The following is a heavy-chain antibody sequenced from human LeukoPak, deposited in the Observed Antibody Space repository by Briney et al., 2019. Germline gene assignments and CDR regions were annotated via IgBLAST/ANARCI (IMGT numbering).Heavy chain of an antibody. J-gene: IGHJ5*02. CDR1: GFTFRNYA. V-gene: IGHV3-23*01. Sequence: GGSLRLPCTASGFTFRNYAMTWVRRAPGKGLEFVSAISGSGGSTYYADSVKGRFTIARDNSNNTLYLQMNSLRAEDTAVYYCAKGQSAGTRVFRWFDPWGQGTLVTVSS. CDR2: ISGSGGST. D-gene: IGHD6-13*01. CDR3: AKGQSAGTRVFRWFDP.